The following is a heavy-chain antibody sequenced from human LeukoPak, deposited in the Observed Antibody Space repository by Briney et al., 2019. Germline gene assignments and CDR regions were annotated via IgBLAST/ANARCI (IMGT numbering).Heavy chain of an antibody. V-gene: IGHV3-74*01. CDR3: ARVRLICSSTSCFAFDI. D-gene: IGHD2-2*01. CDR1: GFTFSSYW. CDR2: INSDGSST. Sequence: GGSLRLSRAASGFTFSSYWMHWVRQAPGKGLVWVSRINSDGSSTSYADSVKGRFTISRDNAKNTLYLQMNSLRAEDTAVYYCARVRLICSSTSCFAFDIWGQGTMVTVSS. J-gene: IGHJ3*02.